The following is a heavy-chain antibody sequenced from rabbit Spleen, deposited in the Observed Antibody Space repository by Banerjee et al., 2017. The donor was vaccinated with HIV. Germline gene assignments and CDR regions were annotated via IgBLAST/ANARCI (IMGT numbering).Heavy chain of an antibody. Sequence: QSLEESGGDLVKPGASLTLTCTASGFSFSNRYYICWVRQAPGKGLEWIACIDAGNSGFTYSATWAKGRFAISKTSSTTVTLQMTRLTAADTATYFCARDTGSSFSSYGMDLWGPGTLVTVS. CDR3: ARDTGSSFSSYGMDL. CDR1: GFSFSNRYY. J-gene: IGHJ6*01. V-gene: IGHV1S40*01. CDR2: IDAGNSGFT. D-gene: IGHD8-1*01.